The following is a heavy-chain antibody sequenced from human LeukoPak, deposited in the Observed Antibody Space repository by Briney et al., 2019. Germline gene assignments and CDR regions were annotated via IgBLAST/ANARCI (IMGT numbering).Heavy chain of an antibody. Sequence: GESLKISCKGSGYSFTSYWIGWVRQMPGEGLEWMGIIYTGDSDTRYSPSFQGQVTISADKSISTAYLQWSSLKASDTAMYYCARLDCGGDCIAPYYGMDVWGQGTTVTVSS. V-gene: IGHV5-51*01. CDR1: GYSFTSYW. CDR3: ARLDCGGDCIAPYYGMDV. D-gene: IGHD2-21*02. CDR2: IYTGDSDT. J-gene: IGHJ6*02.